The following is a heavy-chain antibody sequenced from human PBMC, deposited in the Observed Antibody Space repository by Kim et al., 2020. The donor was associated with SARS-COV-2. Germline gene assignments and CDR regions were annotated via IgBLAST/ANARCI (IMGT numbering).Heavy chain of an antibody. J-gene: IGHJ3*02. D-gene: IGHD2-15*01. Sequence: SNPSLKSRVTISVDTSKNQFSLKLSSVTAADTAVYYCARAWWGGRNAFDIWGQGTMVTVSS. CDR3: ARAWWGGRNAFDI. V-gene: IGHV4-34*01.